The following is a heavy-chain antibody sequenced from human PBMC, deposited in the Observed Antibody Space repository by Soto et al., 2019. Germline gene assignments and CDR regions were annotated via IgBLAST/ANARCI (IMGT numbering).Heavy chain of an antibody. J-gene: IGHJ5*02. CDR3: ARGDYYYDSSGYYLNWFDP. V-gene: IGHV1-69*06. D-gene: IGHD3-22*01. Sequence: SVKVSCKASGGTFSSYAISWVRQAPGQGLEWMEGIIPIFGTATYAQKFQGRVTITADKSTSTAYMELSSLRSEDTAVYYCARGDYYYDSSGYYLNWFDPWGQGTLVTVSS. CDR1: GGTFSSYA. CDR2: IIPIFGTA.